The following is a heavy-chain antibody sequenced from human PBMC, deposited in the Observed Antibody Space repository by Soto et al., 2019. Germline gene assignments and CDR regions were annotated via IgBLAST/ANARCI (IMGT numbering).Heavy chain of an antibody. Sequence: GGSLRLSCAASGFTFSSYAMHWVRQAPGKGLEWVAVISYDGSNKYYADSVKGRFTISRDNSKNTLYLQMNSLRAEDTAVYYCARVYDFWSGNDAFDIWGQGTMVTVSS. CDR1: GFTFSSYA. J-gene: IGHJ3*02. CDR3: ARVYDFWSGNDAFDI. CDR2: ISYDGSNK. D-gene: IGHD3-3*01. V-gene: IGHV3-30-3*01.